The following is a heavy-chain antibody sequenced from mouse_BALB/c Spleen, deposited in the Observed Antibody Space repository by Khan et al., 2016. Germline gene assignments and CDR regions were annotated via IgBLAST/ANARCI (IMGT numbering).Heavy chain of an antibody. CDR1: GFNIKDTY. CDR2: IDPTNGNT. Sequence: VQLKESGAELVKPGASVKLSCTASGFNIKDTYMHWVKQRPEQGLEWIGKIDPTNGNTNYEPKLQGMATITVETTSTTAYLQLSSPPSEATAVHYSASRTLTPQCFDIWDAGTTVTVS. CDR3: ASRTLTPQCFDI. J-gene: IGHJ1*01. V-gene: IGHV14-3*02.